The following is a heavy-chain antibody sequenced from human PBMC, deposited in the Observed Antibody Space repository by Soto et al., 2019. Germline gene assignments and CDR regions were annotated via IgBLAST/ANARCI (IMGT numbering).Heavy chain of an antibody. V-gene: IGHV3-9*01. CDR3: AKDMGSVVKYYFDY. J-gene: IGHJ4*02. Sequence: GGSLRLSCAASGFTFDDYAMHWVRQAPGKGLEWVSGISWNSGSIGYAGSVKGRFTISRDNAKKSLFLQMNSLRAEDTAFYYCAKDMGSVVKYYFDYWGQGTLVTVSS. CDR2: ISWNSGSI. CDR1: GFTFDDYA. D-gene: IGHD1-26*01.